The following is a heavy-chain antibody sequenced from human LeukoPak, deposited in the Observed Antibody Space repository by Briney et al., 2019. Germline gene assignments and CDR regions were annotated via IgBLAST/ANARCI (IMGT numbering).Heavy chain of an antibody. CDR2: INSSSGTI. D-gene: IGHD3-22*01. V-gene: IGHV3-48*04. CDR3: EKEGDNTGYRYFDD. J-gene: IGHJ4*02. Sequence: PGGSLRLSCAASGFKLLGYSMNWVRQAPGKGLEWVSYINSSSGTIIYAYSVKGRFTISSDNAKNSLYLQMNSLRAEDTAVSHCEKEGDNTGYRYFDDWGQGTLVTVSS. CDR1: GFKLLGYS.